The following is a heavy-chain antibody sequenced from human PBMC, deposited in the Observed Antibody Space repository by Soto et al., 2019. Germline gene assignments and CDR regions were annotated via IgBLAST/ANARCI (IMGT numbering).Heavy chain of an antibody. CDR2: ISGSGGST. Sequence: EVQLLESGGGLVQPGGSLRVSCVASGFTFSSYVMNWVRQAPGKGLYWVSGISGSGGSTYYADSVKGRFTISRDNSKNTLYLQMTSLRVEDTAVYYCAKGPRAPPPHDYGMDVWGQGTTVTVSS. J-gene: IGHJ6*02. CDR1: GFTFSSYV. V-gene: IGHV3-23*01. CDR3: AKGPRAPPPHDYGMDV.